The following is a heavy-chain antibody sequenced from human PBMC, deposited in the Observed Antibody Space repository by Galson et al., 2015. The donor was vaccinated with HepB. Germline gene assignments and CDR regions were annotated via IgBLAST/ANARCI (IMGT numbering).Heavy chain of an antibody. CDR2: INHSGST. J-gene: IGHJ4*02. D-gene: IGHD3-22*01. V-gene: IGHV4-34*01. Sequence: ETLSLTCAVYGGSFSGYYWSWIRQPPGKGLEWIGEINHSGSTNYNPSLKSRVTISVDTSKNQFSLKLSSVTAADTAVYYCAGAYYYDSSGNYYFDYWGQGTLITVSS. CDR3: AGAYYYDSSGNYYFDY. CDR1: GGSFSGYY.